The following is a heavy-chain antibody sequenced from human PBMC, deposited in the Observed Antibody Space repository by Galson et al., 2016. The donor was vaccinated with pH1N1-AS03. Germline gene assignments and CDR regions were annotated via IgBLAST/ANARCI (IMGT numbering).Heavy chain of an antibody. D-gene: IGHD5-24*01. CDR2: VYYSGRT. CDR1: GDSMDSSSYH. V-gene: IGHV4-39*01. J-gene: IGHJ5*02. CDR3: ARQATPEGWLHYTWFDP. Sequence: ETLSLTCSVSGDSMDSSSYHWGWIRQPPGKGLEWIGTVYYSGRTYYNPSLNRRVTISVDVSRRHFSLKLKSVSATETGVYYCARQATPEGWLHYTWFDPWGQGTLVTVSS.